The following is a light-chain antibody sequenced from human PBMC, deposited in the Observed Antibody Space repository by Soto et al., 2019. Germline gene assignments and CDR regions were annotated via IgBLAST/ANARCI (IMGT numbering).Light chain of an antibody. J-gene: IGKJ4*01. CDR2: AAS. Sequence: AIQMTQSPSSLSASVGDRVTITCRASQGIRNDLGWYQQKPGKAPRLLMYAASSLQSGVPSRFSGSGSGTDFTLTISSLQPEDFATYYCLQDYNYPLTFGGGTKVEIK. CDR1: QGIRND. CDR3: LQDYNYPLT. V-gene: IGKV1-6*01.